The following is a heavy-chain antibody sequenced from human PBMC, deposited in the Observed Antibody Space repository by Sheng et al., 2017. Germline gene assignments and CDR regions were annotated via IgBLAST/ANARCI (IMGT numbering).Heavy chain of an antibody. CDR1: GGSFSGYY. J-gene: IGHJ5*02. CDR3: ARVKRGSYYRGWFDP. CDR2: INHSGST. D-gene: IGHD1-26*01. V-gene: IGHV4-34*01. Sequence: QVQLQQWGAGLLKPSETLSLTCAVYGGSFSGYYWSWIRQPPGKGLEWIGEINHSGSTNYNPSLKSRVTISVDTSKNQFSLKLSSVTAADTAVYYCARVKRGSYYRGWFDPWGQGTLVTVSS.